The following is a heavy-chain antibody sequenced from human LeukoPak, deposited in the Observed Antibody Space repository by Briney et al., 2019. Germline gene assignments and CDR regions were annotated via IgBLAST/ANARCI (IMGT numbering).Heavy chain of an antibody. J-gene: IGHJ4*02. CDR2: IYYSGST. V-gene: IGHV4-30-4*01. D-gene: IGHD2-15*01. CDR3: TRVVAGNYFDY. Sequence: SETLSLTCTVSGGSISSGDYYWSWIRQPPGKGLEWIGYIYYSGSTYYNPSLKSRVTISVDTSKNQFSLKPSSVTAADTAVYYCTRVVAGNYFDYWGQGTLVTVSS. CDR1: GGSISSGDYY.